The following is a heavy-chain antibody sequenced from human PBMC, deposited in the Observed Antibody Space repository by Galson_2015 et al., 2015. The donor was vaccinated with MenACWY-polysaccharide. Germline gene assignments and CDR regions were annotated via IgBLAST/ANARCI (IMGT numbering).Heavy chain of an antibody. V-gene: IGHV5-51*01. Sequence: QSGAEVKKPGESLQISCKASGYSFPNYWIGWVRQMPGKGLEWMGIIYPGDSDARYSPSFRGQVTISADMSVNTVYLQWSSLKASDSAMYYCARHLFLTQHSSSHDWGQGTLVTVSS. CDR3: ARHLFLTQHSSSHD. CDR2: IYPGDSDA. J-gene: IGHJ4*02. D-gene: IGHD2-2*01. CDR1: GYSFPNYW.